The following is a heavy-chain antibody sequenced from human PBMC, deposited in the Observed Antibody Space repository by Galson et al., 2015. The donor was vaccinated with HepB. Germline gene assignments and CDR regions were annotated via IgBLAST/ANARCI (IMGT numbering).Heavy chain of an antibody. CDR1: GFTVNSNY. J-gene: IGHJ4*02. V-gene: IGHV3-53*04. CDR2: IYSGGTT. CDR3: ARDSAVYSGSYHGLDY. Sequence: SLRLSCAASGFTVNSNYMTWVRQAPGKGLEWVSVIYSGGTTFYTDSVKGRFTISRHNSKNTLYLQMDSLRIEDTAVYYCARDSAVYSGSYHGLDYWGQGTLVTVSS. D-gene: IGHD1-26*01.